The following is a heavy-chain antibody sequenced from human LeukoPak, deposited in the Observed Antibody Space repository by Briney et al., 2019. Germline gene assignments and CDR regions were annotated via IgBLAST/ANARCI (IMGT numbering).Heavy chain of an antibody. CDR3: ARTESVTNWFDP. V-gene: IGHV4-59*01. CDR2: IYYSGST. J-gene: IGHJ5*02. Sequence: PGGSLRLSCAASGFTFSSYSMNWVRQPPGKGLEWIGYIYYSGSTNYNPSLKSRVTMSVDTSKNQFSLKLSSVTAADTAVYYCARTESVTNWFDPWGQGTLVTVSS. D-gene: IGHD4-17*01. CDR1: GFTFSSYS.